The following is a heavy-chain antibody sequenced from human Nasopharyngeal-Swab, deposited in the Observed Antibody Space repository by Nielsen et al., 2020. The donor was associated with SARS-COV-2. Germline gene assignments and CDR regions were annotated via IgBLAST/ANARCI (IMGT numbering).Heavy chain of an antibody. D-gene: IGHD3-10*01. Sequence: WIRQPPGKGLEWVAVISYDGSNKYYADSVKGRFTISRDNSKNTLYLQMNSLRAEDTAVYYCAKSDMVRGVIITSYAFDIWGQGTMVTVSS. CDR3: AKSDMVRGVIITSYAFDI. J-gene: IGHJ3*02. V-gene: IGHV3-30*18. CDR2: ISYDGSNK.